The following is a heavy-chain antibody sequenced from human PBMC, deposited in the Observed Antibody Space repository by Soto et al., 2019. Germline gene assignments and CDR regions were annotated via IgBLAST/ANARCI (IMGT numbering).Heavy chain of an antibody. D-gene: IGHD3-9*01. J-gene: IGHJ2*01. CDR3: VFLQAEDGIRYSVPVSAFLLNRSSDL. Sequence: GKDLEWVAAISGSGGSAYHADSVKGRVTISRDNSKNTLYLQMNCLRAEDTAVYYCVFLQAEDGIRYSVPVSAFLLNRSSDL. V-gene: IGHV3-23*01. CDR2: ISGSGGSA.